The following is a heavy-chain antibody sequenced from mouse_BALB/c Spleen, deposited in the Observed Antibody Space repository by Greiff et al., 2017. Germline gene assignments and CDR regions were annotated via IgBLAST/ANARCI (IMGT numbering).Heavy chain of an antibody. CDR2: INPSTGGT. D-gene: IGHD2-3*01. CDR1: GYSFTDYY. V-gene: IGHV1-42*01. Sequence: EVQLQQSGPELVKTGASVKISCKASGYSFTDYYMHWVKQSPEKSFEWIGEINPSTGGTSYNQKFKGKATLTVDKSSSTAYMQLKSLTSEDSAVYYCARRDGYSFAYWGQGTLVTVSA. CDR3: ARRDGYSFAY. J-gene: IGHJ3*01.